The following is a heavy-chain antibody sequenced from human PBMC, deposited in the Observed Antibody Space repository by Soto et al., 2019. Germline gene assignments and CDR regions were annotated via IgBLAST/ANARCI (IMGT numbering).Heavy chain of an antibody. CDR2: ISTYNGNT. CDR1: GYTFTSYG. D-gene: IGHD6-6*01. CDR3: ARDPQYSTSSQVFDY. Sequence: QVQLMQSGAEVKKPGASVKVSCKASGYTFTSYGISWVRQAPGQGLEWVGRISTYNGNTKYAQKVQGRVTMTTDTSTSTAYMELRSLGSDDMAVYYCARDPQYSTSSQVFDYWGQGTLVTVSS. V-gene: IGHV1-18*03. J-gene: IGHJ4*02.